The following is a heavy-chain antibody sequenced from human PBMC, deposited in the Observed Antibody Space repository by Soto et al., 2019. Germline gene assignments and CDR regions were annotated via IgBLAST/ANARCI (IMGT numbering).Heavy chain of an antibody. V-gene: IGHV4-59*01. D-gene: IGHD6-19*01. Sequence: SETLSLTCTVSGGSISSYYWSWIRQPPGKGLEWIGYIYYSGSTNYNPSLKSRVTISVDTSKNRFSLKLSSVTAADTAVYYCAREGVQGSGWSRIDYWGQGTLVTVSS. CDR1: GGSISSYY. CDR2: IYYSGST. J-gene: IGHJ4*02. CDR3: AREGVQGSGWSRIDY.